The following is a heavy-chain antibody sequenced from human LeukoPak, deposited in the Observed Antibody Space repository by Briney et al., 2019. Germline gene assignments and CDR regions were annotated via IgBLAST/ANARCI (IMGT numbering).Heavy chain of an antibody. V-gene: IGHV3-21*01. J-gene: IGHJ3*02. CDR1: GFTFSTYS. D-gene: IGHD3-10*01. CDR2: ISSGSSYI. Sequence: PGGTLRLSCAASGFTFSTYSMNWVRQAPGKGLEWVSSISSGSSYICYADSVKGRFTISRDNAKNSLYLQMNSLRAEDTALYYCARDRGVRGVEHDAFDIWGQGTMVTVSS. CDR3: ARDRGVRGVEHDAFDI.